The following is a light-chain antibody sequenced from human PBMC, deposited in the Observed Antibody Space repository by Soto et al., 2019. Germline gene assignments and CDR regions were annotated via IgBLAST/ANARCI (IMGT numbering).Light chain of an antibody. CDR3: QQYGSSPLT. Sequence: EIVLTQSPGTLSLSPGERATLSCRASQSVSSSYLAWYQQNPGQAPRLLIYGASSRATGIPGRFSGSGSGTDFTLTISRLEPEDFAVYYCQQYGSSPLTFGGGTEVEIK. CDR2: GAS. V-gene: IGKV3-20*01. CDR1: QSVSSSY. J-gene: IGKJ4*02.